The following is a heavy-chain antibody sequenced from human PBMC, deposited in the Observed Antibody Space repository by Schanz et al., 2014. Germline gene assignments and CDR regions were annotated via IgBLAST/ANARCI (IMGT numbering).Heavy chain of an antibody. V-gene: IGHV3-48*01. CDR2: IDGKSTTV. D-gene: IGHD3-10*01. CDR1: GFSFSSYS. Sequence: VQLVESGGGLVQPGGSLRLSCSASGFSFSSYSMNWVRQAPGKGLEWLSYIDGKSTTVYYADSVKGRFTISRDNSKNTLYLQMNSLRAEDTAVYYCARANYRRKINFDYWGRGTLVTVSS. J-gene: IGHJ4*02. CDR3: ARANYRRKINFDY.